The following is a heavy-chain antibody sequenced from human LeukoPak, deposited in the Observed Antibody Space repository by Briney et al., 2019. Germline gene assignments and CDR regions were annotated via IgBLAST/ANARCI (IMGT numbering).Heavy chain of an antibody. D-gene: IGHD1-26*01. CDR2: IYTSGST. Sequence: TSETLSLTCAVYGGSFSGYYWSWIRQPAGKGLEWIGRIYTSGSTDYNPSLKSRVTMSVDTSKNQFSLKLSSVTAADTAVYYCARGVGATASYYYYYYMDVWGKGTTVTISS. CDR3: ARGVGATASYYYYYYMDV. J-gene: IGHJ6*03. CDR1: GGSFSGYY. V-gene: IGHV4-59*10.